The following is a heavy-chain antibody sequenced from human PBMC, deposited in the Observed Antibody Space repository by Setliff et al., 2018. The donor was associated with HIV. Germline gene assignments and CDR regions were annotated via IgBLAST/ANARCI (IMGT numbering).Heavy chain of an antibody. Sequence: PGESLKISCKASGYSITTYWIAWVRQMPGKGLEWMGIIYPADSDTKYSPSFQGQVTMSADKSISTAYLQWSSLKASDTAVYYCARLDSSGYSHYPFYDMDVWGQGTTVTVSS. J-gene: IGHJ6*02. D-gene: IGHD3-22*01. V-gene: IGHV5-51*01. CDR3: ARLDSSGYSHYPFYDMDV. CDR1: GYSITTYW. CDR2: IYPADSDT.